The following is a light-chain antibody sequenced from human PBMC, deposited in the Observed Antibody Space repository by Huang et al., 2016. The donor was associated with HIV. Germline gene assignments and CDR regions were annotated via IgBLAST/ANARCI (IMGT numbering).Light chain of an antibody. V-gene: IGKV1-9*01. CDR1: QDISNS. CDR2: AAS. Sequence: IQLTQSPSALSASVGDRVIITCRASQDISNSLAWYQQKPGKAPKSLIFAASTLQSGVSSRFSGSASGTYFTLTINGLQPEDFATYYCQQLHDYPVTFGQGTRLDI. J-gene: IGKJ5*01. CDR3: QQLHDYPVT.